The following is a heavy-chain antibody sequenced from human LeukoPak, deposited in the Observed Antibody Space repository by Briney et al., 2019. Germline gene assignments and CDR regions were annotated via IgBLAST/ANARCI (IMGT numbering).Heavy chain of an antibody. J-gene: IGHJ4*02. V-gene: IGHV3-9*01. CDR2: ISWNSGSI. D-gene: IGHD4-17*01. Sequence: GGSLRLSCAASGFTFDDYAMHWVRRAPGKGLEWVSGISWNSGSIGYADSVKGRFTISRDNAKNSLYLRMNSPRAEDTALYYCAILYGDYSGIDYWGQGTLVTVSS. CDR3: AILYGDYSGIDY. CDR1: GFTFDDYA.